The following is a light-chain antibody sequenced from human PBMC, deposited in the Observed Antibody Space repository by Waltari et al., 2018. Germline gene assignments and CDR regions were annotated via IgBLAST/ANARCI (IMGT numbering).Light chain of an antibody. Sequence: QSVLTQPASVSGSPGRSITIPCTGANSDVGGYNSVAWYQQHPGRAPKLMIYAVSNRPSGVSDRFSGSKSGNTASLTISGLQADDEADYYCSSYTNRRDVIFGGGTKLTVL. J-gene: IGLJ2*01. V-gene: IGLV2-14*03. CDR2: AVS. CDR3: SSYTNRRDVI. CDR1: NSDVGGYNS.